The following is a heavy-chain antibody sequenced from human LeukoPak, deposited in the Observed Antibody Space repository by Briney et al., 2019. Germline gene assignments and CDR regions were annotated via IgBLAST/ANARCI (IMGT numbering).Heavy chain of an antibody. D-gene: IGHD1-26*01. CDR3: ARVGATRLFDY. V-gene: IGHV4-59*01. CDR2: IYYSGST. Sequence: SETLSLTCTVSGGSISSYYWSWIRQPPGKGLEWIGYIYYSGSTNYNPSLKSRVTISVDTSKNQSSLKLSSVTAADTAVYYCARVGATRLFDYWGQGTLVTVSS. J-gene: IGHJ4*02. CDR1: GGSISSYY.